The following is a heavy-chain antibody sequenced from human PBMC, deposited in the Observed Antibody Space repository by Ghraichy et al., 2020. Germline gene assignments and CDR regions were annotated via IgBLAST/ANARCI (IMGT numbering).Heavy chain of an antibody. V-gene: IGHV1-69*04. CDR3: ARDRGQQLVPYAFDI. CDR2: IIPILGIA. D-gene: IGHD6-6*01. Sequence: SVKVSCKASGGTFSSYAISWVRQAPGQGLEWMGRIIPILGIANYAQKFQGRVTITADKSTSTAYMELSSLRSEDTAVYYCARDRGQQLVPYAFDIWGQGTMVTVSS. J-gene: IGHJ3*02. CDR1: GGTFSSYA.